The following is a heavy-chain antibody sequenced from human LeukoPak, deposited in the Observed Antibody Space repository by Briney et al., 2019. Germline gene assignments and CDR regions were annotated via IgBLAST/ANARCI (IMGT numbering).Heavy chain of an antibody. V-gene: IGHV4-34*01. D-gene: IGHD4-17*01. CDR2: VNHSGYT. J-gene: IGHJ4*02. CDR1: GTSFSSYY. CDR3: ARMTTGHDF. Sequence: SETLSLTCAVSGTSFSSYYWSSIRQPPGKGLEWIGEVNHSGYTNDNPSLKSRVTISVYTSQNQFALRLRSVTAADTGVYFCARMTTGHDFWGQGTLVTVSS.